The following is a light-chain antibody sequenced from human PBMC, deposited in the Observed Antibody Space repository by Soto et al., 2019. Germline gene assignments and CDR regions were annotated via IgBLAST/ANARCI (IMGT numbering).Light chain of an antibody. Sequence: DIQMTQSPSSLSASVGDRVTITCRASQGISNYLAWYQQKPGKAPQLLIYGATTLQSGVPSRFSGSGSGTDFTLTIASLQTEDVETYYCQKYDSDPLTFGGGTKVEIK. CDR1: QGISNY. CDR2: GAT. CDR3: QKYDSDPLT. V-gene: IGKV1-27*01. J-gene: IGKJ4*01.